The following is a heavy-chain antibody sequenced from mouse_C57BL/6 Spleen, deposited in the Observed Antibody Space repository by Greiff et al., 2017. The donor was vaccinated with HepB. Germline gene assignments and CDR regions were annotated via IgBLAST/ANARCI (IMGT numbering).Heavy chain of an antibody. J-gene: IGHJ4*01. Sequence: DVKLQESGPGMVKPSQSLSLTCTVTGYSITSGYDWHWIRHFPGNKLEWMGYISYSGSTNYNPSLKSRISITHDTSKNPFFLKLNSVTTEDTATYYCAVTTGYYYAMDYWGQGTSVTVSS. D-gene: IGHD2-12*01. CDR3: AVTTGYYYAMDY. CDR2: ISYSGST. CDR1: GYSITSGYD. V-gene: IGHV3-1*01.